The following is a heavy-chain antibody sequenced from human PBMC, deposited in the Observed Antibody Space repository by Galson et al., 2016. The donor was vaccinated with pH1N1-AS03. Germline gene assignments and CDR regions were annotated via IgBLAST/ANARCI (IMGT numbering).Heavy chain of an antibody. CDR1: GFTFRIHE. CDR2: ISDSGGAR. D-gene: IGHD3-10*01. Sequence: SLRLSCAAFGFTFRIHEMNWVRQAPGKGLEWVAYISDSGGARYHADSVKGRFTISRDNAKNSLYLQMNSLRAEDTAVYYCARSTSGRLCDDWGQGTLVTVSS. J-gene: IGHJ4*02. CDR3: ARSTSGRLCDD. V-gene: IGHV3-48*03.